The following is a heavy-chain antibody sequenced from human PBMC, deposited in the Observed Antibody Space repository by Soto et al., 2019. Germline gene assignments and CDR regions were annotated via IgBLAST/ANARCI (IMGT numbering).Heavy chain of an antibody. CDR3: ERDGDGLDF. CDR1: PRRTSSHY. D-gene: IGHD7-27*01. V-gene: IGHV4-59*11. Sequence: PSETLRFTCTLYPRRTSSHYWSWIRQPPGKGLEWIGHIHFSGRTNYNPSLKSRVTMSVDTSKNQFSLRLTSVTAADTAVFYCERDGDGLDFWGQGLQVTVSS. J-gene: IGHJ4*02. CDR2: IHFSGRT.